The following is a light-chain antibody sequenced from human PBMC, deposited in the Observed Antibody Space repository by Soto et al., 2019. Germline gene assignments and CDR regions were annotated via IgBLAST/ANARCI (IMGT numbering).Light chain of an antibody. V-gene: IGKV3-20*01. CDR1: QSVRSSY. Sequence: EIVLTQSPGTQSLSPGERVTLSCRASQSVRSSYLAWYQQKPGQAPRLLIYGASTRATGIPDRFSGGGSGTDFTLTISRLEPEDFAVYFCHQYGDSPQTFGQGTKVDIK. CDR3: HQYGDSPQT. CDR2: GAS. J-gene: IGKJ1*01.